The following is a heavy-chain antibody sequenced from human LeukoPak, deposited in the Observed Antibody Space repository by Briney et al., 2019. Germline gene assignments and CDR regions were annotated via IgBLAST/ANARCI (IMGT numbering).Heavy chain of an antibody. CDR2: ISYDGSNK. CDR1: GFTLSSYA. Sequence: PGRSLRLSCAASGFTLSSYAMHWVRQAPGKGLEWVAVISYDGSNKYYADSVRGRFTISRDNSKNTLYLQMNSLRAEDTAVYYCAAARYGWYFDLWGRGTLVTVSS. V-gene: IGHV3-30-3*01. D-gene: IGHD1-1*01. CDR3: AAARYGWYFDL. J-gene: IGHJ2*01.